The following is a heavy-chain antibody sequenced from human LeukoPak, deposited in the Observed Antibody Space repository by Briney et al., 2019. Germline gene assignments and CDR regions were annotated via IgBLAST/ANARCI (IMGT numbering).Heavy chain of an antibody. CDR3: ARALGDCSGGSCYPYYFDY. CDR2: IYSGGST. J-gene: IGHJ4*02. V-gene: IGHV3-53*01. D-gene: IGHD2-15*01. Sequence: GGSLRLSCAASGFTFSSHSLNWVRQAPGKGLEWVSVIYSGGSTYYADSVKGRFTISRDNSKNTLYLQMNSLRAEDTAVYYCARALGDCSGGSCYPYYFDYWGQGTLVTVSS. CDR1: GFTFSSHS.